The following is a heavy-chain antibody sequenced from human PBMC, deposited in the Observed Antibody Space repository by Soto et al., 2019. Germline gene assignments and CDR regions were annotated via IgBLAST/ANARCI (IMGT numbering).Heavy chain of an antibody. D-gene: IGHD6-13*01. CDR3: AKTSSSWYLANFDY. V-gene: IGHV3-23*01. Sequence: GGSLRLSCAASGFTFSTYAMSWVRQAPGKGLEWVSAISGSGGGTYYADSVKGRFTISRDNSKNTLYLQMNSLRAEDTAVYYCAKTSSSWYLANFDYWGQGTLVTVSS. CDR2: ISGSGGGT. CDR1: GFTFSTYA. J-gene: IGHJ4*02.